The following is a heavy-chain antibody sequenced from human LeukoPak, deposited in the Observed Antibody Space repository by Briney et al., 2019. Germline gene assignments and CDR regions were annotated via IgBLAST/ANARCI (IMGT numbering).Heavy chain of an antibody. V-gene: IGHV4-61*01. CDR3: AREVEMAPDY. Sequence: SETLSLTCAVSGASVATNTYYWSWIRQPPGKGLEWIGYIHYRGSTSHNPSLQSRVTISVDTAKNQFSLKLSSVTAADTAVYYCAREVEMAPDYWGQGTLVTVSS. D-gene: IGHD5-24*01. CDR1: GASVATNTYY. CDR2: IHYRGST. J-gene: IGHJ4*02.